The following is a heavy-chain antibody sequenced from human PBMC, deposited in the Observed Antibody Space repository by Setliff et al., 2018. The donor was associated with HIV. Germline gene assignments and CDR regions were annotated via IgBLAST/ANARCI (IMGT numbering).Heavy chain of an antibody. CDR2: MNPNSGNT. CDR1: GYSFTTFD. J-gene: IGHJ4*02. Sequence: ASVKVSCKASGYSFTTFDVNWVRQATGQGLEWMGWMNPNSGNTGYAQNFQGRVSMTRNTSITTAYMDLSSLTSEDTAVYYCEIRKAGSGGSRPIDYWGQGTPVTVSS. V-gene: IGHV1-8*01. D-gene: IGHD6-19*01. CDR3: EIRKAGSGGSRPIDY.